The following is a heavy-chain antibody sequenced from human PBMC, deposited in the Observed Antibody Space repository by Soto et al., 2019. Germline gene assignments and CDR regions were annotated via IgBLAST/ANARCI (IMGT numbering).Heavy chain of an antibody. CDR3: AKDNREGMVRGVSRYFDY. J-gene: IGHJ4*02. CDR2: ISWNSGSI. V-gene: IGHV3-9*01. D-gene: IGHD3-10*01. CDR1: GFTFDDYA. Sequence: EVQLVESGGGLVQPGRSLRLSCAASGFTFDDYAMHWVRQAPGKGLEWVSGISWNSGSIGYADSVKGRFTISRDNAKNSLYLQMNSLRAEDTALYYCAKDNREGMVRGVSRYFDYWGQGTLVTVSS.